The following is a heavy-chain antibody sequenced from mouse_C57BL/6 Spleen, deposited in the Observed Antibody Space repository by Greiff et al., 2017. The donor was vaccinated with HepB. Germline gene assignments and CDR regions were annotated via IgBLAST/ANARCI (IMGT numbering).Heavy chain of an antibody. CDR3: ARYDGSTPDAMDY. D-gene: IGHD1-1*01. J-gene: IGHJ4*01. V-gene: IGHV1-4*01. CDR1: GYTFTSYT. CDR2: INPSSGYT. Sequence: VQLQQSGAELARPGASVKMSCKASGYTFTSYTMHWVKQRPGQGLEWIGYINPSSGYTKYNQKFKDKATLTADKSSSTAYMQLSSLTSEDSAVYYCARYDGSTPDAMDYWGQGTSVTVSS.